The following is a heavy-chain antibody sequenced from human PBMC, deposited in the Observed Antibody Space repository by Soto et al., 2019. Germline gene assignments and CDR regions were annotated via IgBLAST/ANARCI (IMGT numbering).Heavy chain of an antibody. J-gene: IGHJ5*02. CDR2: IRSKANSYAT. D-gene: IGHD2-2*01. CDR3: TRQEYCSSTSCYWNWFDP. V-gene: IGHV3-73*01. CDR1: GFTFSGSA. Sequence: GGSLRLSCAASGFTFSGSAMHWVRQASGKGLEWVGRIRSKANSYATAYAASVKGRFTISRDDSKNTAYLQMNSLKTEDTAVYYCTRQEYCSSTSCYWNWFDPWGQGTLVTVSS.